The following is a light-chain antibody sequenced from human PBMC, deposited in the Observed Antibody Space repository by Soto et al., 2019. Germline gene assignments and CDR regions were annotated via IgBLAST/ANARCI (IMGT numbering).Light chain of an antibody. V-gene: IGLV2-14*01. CDR2: EVS. J-gene: IGLJ3*02. Sequence: QSALTQPASVSGSPGQSITISCTGTSSDIGRYTYVSWYQQQYPGKAPKLMIYEVSNRPSGVSNRFSGSKSGYTASLTISGLQAEDEADYYCSSYTTSSLWVFGGGTKVTVL. CDR1: SSDIGRYTY. CDR3: SSYTTSSLWV.